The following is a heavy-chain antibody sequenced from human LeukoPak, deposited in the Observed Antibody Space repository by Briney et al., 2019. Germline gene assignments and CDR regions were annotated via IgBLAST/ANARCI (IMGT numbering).Heavy chain of an antibody. D-gene: IGHD3-10*02. CDR2: ISGSGGST. CDR3: AELGITMIGGV. CDR1: GFTFSTYG. V-gene: IGHV3-23*01. J-gene: IGHJ6*04. Sequence: GGSLRLSCVASGFTFSTYGMSWVRQAPGKGLEWVSAISGSGGSTYYADSVKGRFTISRDNSKNTLYLQMNSLRAEDTAVYYCAELGITMIGGVWGKGTTVTVSS.